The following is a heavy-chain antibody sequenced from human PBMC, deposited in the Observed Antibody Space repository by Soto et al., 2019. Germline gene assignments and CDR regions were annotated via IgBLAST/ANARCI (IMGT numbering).Heavy chain of an antibody. V-gene: IGHV4-34*01. CDR1: GGSFSGYY. Sequence: SETLSLTCAVYGGSFSGYYWSWIRQPPGKGLEWIGEINHSGSTNYNQSLKSRVTISVDTSKNQFYLKLSSVTAAATAVYYCARVRDFWSGYYDYWGQGTLVTVSS. J-gene: IGHJ4*02. CDR2: INHSGST. D-gene: IGHD3-3*01. CDR3: ARVRDFWSGYYDY.